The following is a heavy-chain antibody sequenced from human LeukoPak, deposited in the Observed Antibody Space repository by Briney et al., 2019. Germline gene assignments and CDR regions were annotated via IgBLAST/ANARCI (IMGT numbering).Heavy chain of an antibody. J-gene: IGHJ6*02. CDR1: GYSFTSYW. V-gene: IGHV5-51*01. CDR2: IYPGDSDT. CDR3: ARQDRMAVAGGTLDV. D-gene: IGHD6-19*01. Sequence: LGESLKISCKGSGYSFTSYWIGWVRQMPGKGLEWMGIIYPGDSDTRYSPSFQGQVTISADKSISTAYLQWSSLKASDTAMYYCARQDRMAVAGGTLDVWGQGTTVTVSS.